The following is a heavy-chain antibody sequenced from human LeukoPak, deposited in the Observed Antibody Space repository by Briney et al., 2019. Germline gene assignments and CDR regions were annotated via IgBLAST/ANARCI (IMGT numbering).Heavy chain of an antibody. CDR3: ARWRFPQLDC. CDR2: ISGTGGST. J-gene: IGHJ4*02. CDR1: AFTGSNYA. V-gene: IGHV3-23*01. Sequence: GGSLCPFCGASAFTGSNYAMSWVRQAPGKGLEWVSAISGTGGSTYYADYVKGRFTISRDNSKNTLYLQMNRLRAEDTVVYYCARWRFPQLDCWVQGTLVTVSS. D-gene: IGHD2-21*01.